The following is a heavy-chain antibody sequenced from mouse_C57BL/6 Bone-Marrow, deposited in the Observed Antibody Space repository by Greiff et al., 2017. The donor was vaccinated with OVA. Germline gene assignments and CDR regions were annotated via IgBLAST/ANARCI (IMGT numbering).Heavy chain of an antibody. CDR1: GFTFSDYG. V-gene: IGHV5-17*01. CDR2: ISSGSSTI. D-gene: IGHD1-1*01. J-gene: IGHJ3*01. Sequence: EVQRVESGGGLVKPGGSLKLSCAASGFTFSDYGMHWVRQAPEKGLEWVAYISSGSSTIYYADTVKGRFTISRDNAKNTLFLQMTSLRSEDTAMYYCARGRLDYYGSWFAYWGQGTLVTVSA. CDR3: ARGRLDYYGSWFAY.